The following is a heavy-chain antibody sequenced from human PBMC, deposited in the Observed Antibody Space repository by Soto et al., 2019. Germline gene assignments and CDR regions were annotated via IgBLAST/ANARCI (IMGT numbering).Heavy chain of an antibody. CDR1: GGSISSYY. J-gene: IGHJ6*02. Sequence: PSETLSLTCTVSGGSISSYYWSGIRQPPGKGLEWIGYIYYSGSTNYNPSLKSRVTISVDTSKNQFSLKLSSVTAADTAVYYCASLDVWSQGTTVTVSS. V-gene: IGHV4-59*01. CDR3: ASLDV. CDR2: IYYSGST.